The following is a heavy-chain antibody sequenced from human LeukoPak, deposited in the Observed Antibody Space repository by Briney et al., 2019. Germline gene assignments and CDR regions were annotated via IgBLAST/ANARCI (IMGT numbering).Heavy chain of an antibody. J-gene: IGHJ5*02. D-gene: IGHD6-13*01. V-gene: IGHV1-69*04. CDR1: GATFSSYA. CDR3: ARDLSLAGLGIAAAGTTGFDP. CDR2: IIPILGIA. Sequence: SVKVSCKASGATFSSYAISWVRQAPGQGLEWMGRIIPILGIANYAQKFQGRVTITADKSTSTAYIELSSLRSEDTAVYYCARDLSLAGLGIAAAGTTGFDPWGQGTLVTVSS.